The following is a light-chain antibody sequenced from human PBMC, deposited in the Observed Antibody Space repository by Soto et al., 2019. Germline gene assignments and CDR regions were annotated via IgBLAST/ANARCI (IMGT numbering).Light chain of an antibody. Sequence: QSVLTQPPSASGTPGQRVSISCSGSSSNIGTNYVYWYQQLPGTVPKLLIYRNNQRPSGVPDRFSGSNSGTSASLAISGLRSEDEADYYCAAWDDSLSVVVFGRGTKVTVL. CDR1: SSNIGTNY. CDR2: RNN. CDR3: AAWDDSLSVVV. J-gene: IGLJ2*01. V-gene: IGLV1-47*01.